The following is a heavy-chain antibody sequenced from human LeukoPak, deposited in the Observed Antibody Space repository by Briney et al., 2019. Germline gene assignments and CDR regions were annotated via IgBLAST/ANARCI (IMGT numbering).Heavy chain of an antibody. Sequence: TSETLSLTCTVSGGSISSGSYYWSWIRQPAGKGLEWIGRIYTSGSTNYNPSLKSRVTISGDTSKNQFSLKLSSVTAADTAVYYCARDKGQYGSGTPGFTWFDPWGQGTLVTVSS. V-gene: IGHV4-61*02. D-gene: IGHD3-10*01. CDR3: ARDKGQYGSGTPGFTWFDP. CDR1: GGSISSGSYY. J-gene: IGHJ5*02. CDR2: IYTSGST.